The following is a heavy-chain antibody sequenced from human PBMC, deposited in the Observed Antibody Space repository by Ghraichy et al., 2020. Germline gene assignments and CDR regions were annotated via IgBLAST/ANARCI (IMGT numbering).Heavy chain of an antibody. CDR3: AKCRGSTWNDALDI. CDR1: GFTFSIYW. D-gene: IGHD6-13*01. J-gene: IGHJ3*02. CDR2: IKPDGGEK. V-gene: IGHV3-7*01. Sequence: LSLTCAASGFTFSIYWMTWVRQAPGKGLEWVANIKPDGGEKHYVESVKGRFTISRDNAQNSLYLQMNSLRAEDTAVYYCAKCRGSTWNDALDIWGQGTMVTVSS.